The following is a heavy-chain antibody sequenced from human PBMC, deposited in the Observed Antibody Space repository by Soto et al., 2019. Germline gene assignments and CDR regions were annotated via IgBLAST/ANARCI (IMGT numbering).Heavy chain of an antibody. V-gene: IGHV3-30-3*01. CDR1: GFTFSSYA. CDR2: ISYDGSNK. CDR3: ASSFVVVADTGGWWFDP. Sequence: ESGGGVVQPGRSLRLSCAASGFTFSSYAMHWVRQAPGKGLEWVAVISYDGSNKYYADSVKGRFTISRDNSKNTLYLQMNSLRAEDTAVYYCASSFVVVADTGGWWFDPWGQGTLVTVSS. D-gene: IGHD2-15*01. J-gene: IGHJ5*02.